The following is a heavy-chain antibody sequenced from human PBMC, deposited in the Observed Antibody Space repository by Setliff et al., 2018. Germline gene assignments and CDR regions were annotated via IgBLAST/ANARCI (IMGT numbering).Heavy chain of an antibody. CDR3: ATGSLVAAGTGH. V-gene: IGHV7-4-1*02. D-gene: IGHD6-13*01. CDR2: INTNTGNP. Sequence: ASVKVSCKTSGYMFTTYGISWVRQDPGQGLEWMGWINTNTGNPTYAQGFTGRFVFSLDPSVSTAYLQISSLKAEDTALYYCATGSLVAAGTGHWGQGTLVTVSS. CDR1: GYMFTTYG. J-gene: IGHJ4*02.